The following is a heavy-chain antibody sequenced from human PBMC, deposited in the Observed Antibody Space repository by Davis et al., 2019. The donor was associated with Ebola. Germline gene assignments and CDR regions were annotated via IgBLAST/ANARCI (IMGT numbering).Heavy chain of an antibody. D-gene: IGHD6-13*01. CDR3: AREGAYSSSWYWFDP. Sequence: MPSETLSLTCAVYAGSFSGYYWSWIRQPPGKGLEWIGEINHSGSTNYNPSLKSRVTISVDTSKNQFSLKLSSVTAADTAVYYCAREGAYSSSWYWFDPWGRGTLVTVSS. V-gene: IGHV4-34*01. J-gene: IGHJ5*02. CDR1: AGSFSGYY. CDR2: INHSGST.